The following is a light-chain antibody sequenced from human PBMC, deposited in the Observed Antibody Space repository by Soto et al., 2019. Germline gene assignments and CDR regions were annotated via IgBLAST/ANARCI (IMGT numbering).Light chain of an antibody. Sequence: EIVLTQSPTTLSLSPGERATLSCRASESVSSYFAWYQQKPGQAPRLLIYDASNRATGIPARFSGSGSGTDFTLTISSLDPEDFAVYYCQQRSNWPLTFGGGTNVEIK. CDR3: QQRSNWPLT. CDR1: ESVSSY. CDR2: DAS. V-gene: IGKV3-11*01. J-gene: IGKJ4*01.